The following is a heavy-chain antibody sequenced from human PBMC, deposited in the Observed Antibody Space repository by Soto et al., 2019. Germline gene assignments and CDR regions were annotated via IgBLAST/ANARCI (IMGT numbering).Heavy chain of an antibody. Sequence: GESLKISCEASGFVFTNFWMHWVRHVPGKGLVWVARIDTSGHSTNYAESVKGRFTISRDNAKNTVSLQMNSLRVEDTGAYYCAKDSWYFDLWSQGSQVTVSS. CDR2: IDTSGHST. CDR1: GFVFTNFW. J-gene: IGHJ4*02. D-gene: IGHD6-13*01. CDR3: AKDSWYFDL. V-gene: IGHV3-74*01.